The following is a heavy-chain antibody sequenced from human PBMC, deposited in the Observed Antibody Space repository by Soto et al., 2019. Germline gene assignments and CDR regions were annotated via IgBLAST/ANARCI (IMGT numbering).Heavy chain of an antibody. CDR1: GFTFSSYA. Sequence: EVQLLESGGGLVQPGGSLRLPCAASGFTFSSYAMSWVRQAPGKGLEWVSAISGSGGSTYYADSVKGRFTISRDNSKNTLYLQMNSLRAEDTAVYYCAKDPLIVVVPAARIDYWGQGTLVTVSS. J-gene: IGHJ4*02. V-gene: IGHV3-23*01. D-gene: IGHD2-2*01. CDR2: ISGSGGST. CDR3: AKDPLIVVVPAARIDY.